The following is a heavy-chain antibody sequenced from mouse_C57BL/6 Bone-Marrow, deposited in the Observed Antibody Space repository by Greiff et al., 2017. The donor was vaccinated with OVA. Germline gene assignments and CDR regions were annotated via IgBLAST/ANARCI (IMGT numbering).Heavy chain of an antibody. Sequence: EVKLVESVAELVRPGASVKLSCTASGFNIKNTYMHWVKQRPEQGLDWIGRIDPANGNTKYAPKFQGKATITADTSSNTAYLQLSSLTSEDTAIYYCALYDGYYAMDYWGQGTSVTVSS. CDR2: IDPANGNT. CDR1: GFNIKNTY. D-gene: IGHD2-12*01. J-gene: IGHJ4*01. V-gene: IGHV14-3*01. CDR3: ALYDGYYAMDY.